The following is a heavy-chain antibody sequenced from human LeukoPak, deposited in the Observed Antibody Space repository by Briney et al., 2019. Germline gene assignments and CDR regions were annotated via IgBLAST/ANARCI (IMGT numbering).Heavy chain of an antibody. Sequence: ASVKVSCKASAHTFTSYGISWVRQAPGQGLEWMGWISAYNGNTNYAQKLQGRVTMTTDTSTSTAYMELRSLRSDDTAVYYCARDMLDYVWGSYRTPLYWGQGTLVTVSS. J-gene: IGHJ4*02. D-gene: IGHD3-16*02. V-gene: IGHV1-18*01. CDR2: ISAYNGNT. CDR1: AHTFTSYG. CDR3: ARDMLDYVWGSYRTPLY.